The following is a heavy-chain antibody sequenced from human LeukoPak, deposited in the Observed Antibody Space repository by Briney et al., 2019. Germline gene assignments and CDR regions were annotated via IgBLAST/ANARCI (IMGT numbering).Heavy chain of an antibody. CDR2: IYYSGST. Sequence: SETLSLTCTVSGGSISSSSYYWGWIRQPPGKGLEWIGSIYYSGSTYYNPSLKSRVTISVDTSKNQFSLKLSSVTAADTAVYYCARVGGYGNDFDYWGQGTLVTVSS. J-gene: IGHJ4*02. D-gene: IGHD5-12*01. V-gene: IGHV4-39*07. CDR3: ARVGGYGNDFDY. CDR1: GGSISSSSYY.